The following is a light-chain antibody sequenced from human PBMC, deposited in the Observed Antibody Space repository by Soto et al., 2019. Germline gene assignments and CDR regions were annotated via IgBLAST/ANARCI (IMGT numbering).Light chain of an antibody. V-gene: IGLV2-14*03. CDR2: DVY. J-gene: IGLJ1*01. CDR3: TSDTASLPFYV. Sequence: QSVLTQPASVSGSPGQSIAISCIGVRTDGDGHDYVSWYQQHPGQAPQLIIYDVYNRPSGVSDRFSGSKSGNTASLVISGLQAEDEADYFSTSDTASLPFYVFGAGTNVT. CDR1: RTDGDGHDY.